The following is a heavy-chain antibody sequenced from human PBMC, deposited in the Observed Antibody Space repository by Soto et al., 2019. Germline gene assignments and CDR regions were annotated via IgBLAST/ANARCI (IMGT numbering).Heavy chain of an antibody. V-gene: IGHV4-31*03. CDR1: GGSVSSGAYY. D-gene: IGHD5-12*01. Sequence: QVQLQESDAGLVKASQTLSLTCTVSGGSVSSGAYYWTWIRQRPGKGLEWIGYIYYSGSTYYSPSLKSRPSISLDTSKNQFSLRLSSVTAADTAMYYCARARLRAVYAFDIWGQGTMVTVSS. CDR2: IYYSGST. J-gene: IGHJ3*02. CDR3: ARARLRAVYAFDI.